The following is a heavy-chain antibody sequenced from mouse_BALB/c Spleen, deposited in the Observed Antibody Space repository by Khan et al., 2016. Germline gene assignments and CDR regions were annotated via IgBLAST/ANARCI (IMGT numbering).Heavy chain of an antibody. V-gene: IGHV4-1*02. CDR2: INPDSYTI. J-gene: IGHJ3*01. CDR1: GFDFSRYW. CDR3: ARAGYYGYLAY. Sequence: LQESGGGLVHPGGSLKLSCAASGFDFSRYWMSWVRQAPGKGLEWIGEINPDSYTINYTPSLKDKFIISRDNAKNTLYLQMSKVRSEDTSLYYCARAGYYGYLAYWRQGTLVTVSA. D-gene: IGHD1-1*01.